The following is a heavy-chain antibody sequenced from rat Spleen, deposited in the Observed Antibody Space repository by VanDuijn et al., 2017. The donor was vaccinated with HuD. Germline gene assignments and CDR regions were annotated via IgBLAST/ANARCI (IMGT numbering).Heavy chain of an antibody. CDR3: ARVTGYYFDY. V-gene: IGHV2-6*01. CDR2: ISSGGST. CDR1: GFSLTSYT. J-gene: IGHJ2*01. D-gene: IGHD5-1*01. Sequence: QVQLKESGPGLVQPSQTLSLTCTVSGFSLTSYTVSWVRQPPGKGLEWIAAISSGGSTAYNSLLKSRLSISRDISKSQVSLKMNSLQTEDTATYYCARVTGYYFDYWGQGVMVTVSS.